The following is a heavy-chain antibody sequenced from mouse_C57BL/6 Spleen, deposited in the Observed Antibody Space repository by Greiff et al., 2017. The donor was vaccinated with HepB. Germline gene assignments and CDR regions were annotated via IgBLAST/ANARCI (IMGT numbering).Heavy chain of an antibody. CDR3: ARNDDGYYVGWFAY. CDR2: ISSGSSTI. D-gene: IGHD2-3*01. CDR1: GFTFSDYG. Sequence: EVMLVESGGGLVKPGGSLKLSCAASGFTFSDYGMHWVRQAPEKGLEWVAYISSGSSTIYYADTVKGRFTISRDNAKNTLFLQMTSLRSEDTAMYYCARNDDGYYVGWFAYWGQGTLVTVSA. J-gene: IGHJ3*01. V-gene: IGHV5-17*01.